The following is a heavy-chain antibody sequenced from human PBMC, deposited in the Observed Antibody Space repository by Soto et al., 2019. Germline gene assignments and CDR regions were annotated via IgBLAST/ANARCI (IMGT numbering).Heavy chain of an antibody. Sequence: SETLSLTCAVSGYSISSGYYWGWIRQPPGKGLEWIGSIYHSGSTYYNPSLKGRFTISRDNSKNTLYLQMNSLRAEDTAVYYCAKEDYGDYTTGGYWGQGTLVTVSS. J-gene: IGHJ4*02. CDR1: GYSISSGYY. D-gene: IGHD4-17*01. CDR3: AKEDYGDYTTGGY. CDR2: IYHSGST. V-gene: IGHV4-38-2*02.